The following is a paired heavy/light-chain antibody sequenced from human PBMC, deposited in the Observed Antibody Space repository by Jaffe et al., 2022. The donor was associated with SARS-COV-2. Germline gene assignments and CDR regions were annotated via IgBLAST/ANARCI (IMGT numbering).Light chain of an antibody. CDR1: SSNIGNNY. Sequence: QSVLTQPPSVSAAPGQKVTISCSGSSSNIGNNYVSWYQQLPGTAPKLLIYDNNKRPSGIPDRFSGSKSGTSATLGITGLQTGDEADYYCGTWDNSLSALVFGGGTKLTVL. V-gene: IGLV1-51*01. CDR3: GTWDNSLSALV. J-gene: IGLJ3*02. CDR2: DNN.
Heavy chain of an antibody. D-gene: IGHD6-13*01. Sequence: EVQLVQSGGEVKKPGESLKISCKGFGYSINSYWIAWVRQVPGKGLEWMGIIYPGDSDTRYSPSSQGQVTISADQSISTAYLQWSSLKASDTAVYYCARQIAAVGGDYFDYWGQGTPVTVSS. CDR3: ARQIAAVGGDYFDY. J-gene: IGHJ4*02. CDR1: GYSINSYW. CDR2: IYPGDSDT. V-gene: IGHV5-51*01.